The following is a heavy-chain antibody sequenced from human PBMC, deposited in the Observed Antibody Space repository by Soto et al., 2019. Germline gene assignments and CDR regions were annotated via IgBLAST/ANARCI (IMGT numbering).Heavy chain of an antibody. J-gene: IGHJ1*01. Sequence: QVQVVQSGAEVKKPGSSVKISCKASGRIFSSFPTSWVRQVPGQGLEWMGGVIIASGSVTYAPKFQSRVTMTAVNSAGIGYMELTTLTSEDTAIYYCARVGSRDAYNYVLDQWGPGTMVTVSS. D-gene: IGHD5-18*01. V-gene: IGHV1-69*06. CDR2: VIIASGSV. CDR1: GRIFSSFP. CDR3: ARVGSRDAYNYVLDQ.